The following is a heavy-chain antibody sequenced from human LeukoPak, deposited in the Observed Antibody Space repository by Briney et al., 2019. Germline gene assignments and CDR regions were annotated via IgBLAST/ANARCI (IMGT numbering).Heavy chain of an antibody. CDR1: GFTFSSYA. Sequence: PGGSLRLSCAASGFTFSSYAMTWVRQAPGKGLEWVSAISASGGSKSYADSVKGRFTISRDNSKNTLYLQMNSLRPEDTALYYCAKVIESGGPLLDWGQGTLVTVSS. CDR2: ISASGGSK. CDR3: AKVIESGGPLLD. D-gene: IGHD3-10*01. V-gene: IGHV3-23*01. J-gene: IGHJ4*02.